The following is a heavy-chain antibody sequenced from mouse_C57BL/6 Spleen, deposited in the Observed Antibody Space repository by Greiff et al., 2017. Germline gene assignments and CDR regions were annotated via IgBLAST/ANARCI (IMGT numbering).Heavy chain of an antibody. D-gene: IGHD3-1*01. CDR1: GFTFSSYG. Sequence: EVKLVESGGDLVKPGGSLKLSCAASGFTFSSYGMSWVRQTPDKRLEWVATISSGGSYTYYPDSVKGRFTISRDNAKNTLYLQMGSLTSEDTAMYYCARHPGTYFDYWGQGTTLTVSS. V-gene: IGHV5-6*02. CDR3: ARHPGTYFDY. J-gene: IGHJ2*01. CDR2: ISSGGSYT.